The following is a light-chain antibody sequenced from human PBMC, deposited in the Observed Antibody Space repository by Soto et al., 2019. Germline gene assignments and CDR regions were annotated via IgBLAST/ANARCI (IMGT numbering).Light chain of an antibody. CDR1: QTVSSN. V-gene: IGKV3-15*01. CDR2: GAS. CDR3: QQYHNWRT. J-gene: IGKJ1*01. Sequence: EIVMTQSPATLSVSPGERATLSCRASQTVSSNLAWYQQKPGQAPRLLIYGASTRATGIPARFSGSGSGTEFTLTISSLQSEDFAVYYCQQYHNWRTFGQGTKVEIK.